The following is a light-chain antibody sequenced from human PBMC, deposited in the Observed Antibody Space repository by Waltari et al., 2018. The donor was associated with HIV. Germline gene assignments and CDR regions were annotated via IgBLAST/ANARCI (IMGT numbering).Light chain of an antibody. V-gene: IGLV3-9*01. J-gene: IGLJ3*02. Sequence: SYELTQALSVSVALGQTARIPCGGRNIGTNDVHWYQKKPGQAPILVIYNDSNRPSGIPERFSASKSRNTATLTISGAQAEDEADYYCQVWDNNSVVFGGGTNLAVL. CDR1: NIGTND. CDR3: QVWDNNSVV. CDR2: NDS.